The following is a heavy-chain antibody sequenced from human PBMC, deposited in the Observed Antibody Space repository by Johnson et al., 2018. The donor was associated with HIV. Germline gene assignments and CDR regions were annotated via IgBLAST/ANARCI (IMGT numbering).Heavy chain of an antibody. V-gene: IGHV3-66*01. CDR3: ARAYSYGAFDI. CDR1: GITVSSNY. D-gene: IGHD5-18*01. J-gene: IGHJ3*02. CDR2: IYSGGST. Sequence: VQLVESGGNLVQPGGSLRLSCAASGITVSSNYMSWVRQAPGKGLEWVSVIYSGGSTYYADSVKGRFTISRDNSKNTLHLQMNSLRAEDTAVYYCARAYSYGAFDIWGLGTKVTVSS.